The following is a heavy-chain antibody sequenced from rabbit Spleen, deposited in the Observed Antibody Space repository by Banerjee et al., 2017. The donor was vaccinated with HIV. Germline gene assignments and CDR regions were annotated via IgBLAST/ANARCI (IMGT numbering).Heavy chain of an antibody. Sequence: QEQLEESGGDLVKPEGSLTLTCKASGIDFSSYYYMCWVRQAPGKGLELIACIASSTGNTYYASWAKGRFTISKTSSTTVTLQMTSLTAADTATYFCARSDATNSYSFNLWGPGTLVTVS. CDR2: IASSTGNT. D-gene: IGHD8-1*01. CDR3: ARSDATNSYSFNL. CDR1: GIDFSSYYY. V-gene: IGHV1S45*01. J-gene: IGHJ4*01.